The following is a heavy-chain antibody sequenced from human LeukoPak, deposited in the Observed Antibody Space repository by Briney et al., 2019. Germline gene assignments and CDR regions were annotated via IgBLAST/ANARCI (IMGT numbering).Heavy chain of an antibody. D-gene: IGHD6-19*01. J-gene: IGHJ3*02. CDR2: ISWNSGSI. V-gene: IGHV3-9*03. CDR1: GGSFSGYY. CDR3: AKDLGSSGWYDAFDI. Sequence: LSLTCAVYGGSFSGYYWSWLRQAPGKGLEWVSGISWNSGSIGYADSVKGRFTISRDNAKNSLYLQMNSQRAEDMALYYCAKDLGSSGWYDAFDIWGQGTMVTVSS.